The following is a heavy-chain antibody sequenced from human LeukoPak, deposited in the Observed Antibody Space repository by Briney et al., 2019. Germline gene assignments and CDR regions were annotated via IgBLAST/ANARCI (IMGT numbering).Heavy chain of an antibody. J-gene: IGHJ4*02. D-gene: IGHD1-26*01. CDR3: ARERRNGKYYFDY. Sequence: GGSPRLSCAASGFTVSSNYMSWVRQAPGKGLEWVSVIYSGGSTYYADSVKGRFTISRDNSKNTLYLQMNSLRAEDTAVYYCARERRNGKYYFDYWGQGTLVTVSS. CDR2: IYSGGST. V-gene: IGHV3-53*01. CDR1: GFTVSSNY.